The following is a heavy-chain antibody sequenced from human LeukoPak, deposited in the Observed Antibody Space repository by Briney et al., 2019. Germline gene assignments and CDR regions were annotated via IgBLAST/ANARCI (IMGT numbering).Heavy chain of an antibody. Sequence: PSETLSLTCTVSGGSISSYYWSWIRQHPGKGLEWIGYIYYSGSTNYNPSLKSRVTISVDTSKNQFSLKLSSVTAADTAVYYCARARGYYGGNALDYWGQGTLVTVSS. V-gene: IGHV4-59*01. CDR1: GGSISSYY. CDR2: IYYSGST. D-gene: IGHD4-23*01. J-gene: IGHJ4*02. CDR3: ARARGYYGGNALDY.